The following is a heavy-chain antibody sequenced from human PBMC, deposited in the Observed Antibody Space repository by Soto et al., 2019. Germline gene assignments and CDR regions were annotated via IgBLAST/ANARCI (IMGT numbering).Heavy chain of an antibody. CDR2: ASGSGSGT. Sequence: EVPLLESGGGSVHPGESLRLSCAASGFTFSDYAMAWVRQAPGKGLEWVSSASGSGSGTYYADSVKGRFTISRDNSKNTLFLHMTNLRAGDTALYFCAKGRPGVAAAPDYWGQGTLVTVSS. J-gene: IGHJ4*02. CDR1: GFTFSDYA. V-gene: IGHV3-23*01. CDR3: AKGRPGVAAAPDY. D-gene: IGHD2-21*01.